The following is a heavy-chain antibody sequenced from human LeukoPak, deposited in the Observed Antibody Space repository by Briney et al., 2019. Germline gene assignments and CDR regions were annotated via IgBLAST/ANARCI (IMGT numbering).Heavy chain of an antibody. D-gene: IGHD3-3*01. V-gene: IGHV4-4*07. CDR3: ARGEGLYDFSIDY. CDR1: GGSLRNYY. Sequence: SETLSLTCNVSGGSLRNYYWSWIRQPPGKGLEWIGRIYSSGSTNYSPSLKSRVTISVETSKNQFSLKLTSVTAADTAVYYCARGEGLYDFSIDYWGQGTLVTVSS. J-gene: IGHJ4*02. CDR2: IYSSGST.